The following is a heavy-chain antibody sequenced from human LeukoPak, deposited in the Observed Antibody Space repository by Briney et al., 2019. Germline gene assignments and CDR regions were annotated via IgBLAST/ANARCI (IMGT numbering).Heavy chain of an antibody. CDR2: ISYDGSNK. V-gene: IGHV3-30*03. D-gene: IGHD1-26*01. J-gene: IGHJ4*02. CDR3: ATEGSNGDFDY. CDR1: GFTFSSYD. Sequence: GGSLRLSCAASGFTFSSYDMNWVRQAPGKGLEWVTVISYDGSNKYYGDSVKGRFTISRDNSKNPLYLKMNSLRAEDTAVYYCATEGSNGDFDYWGQGTLVTVS.